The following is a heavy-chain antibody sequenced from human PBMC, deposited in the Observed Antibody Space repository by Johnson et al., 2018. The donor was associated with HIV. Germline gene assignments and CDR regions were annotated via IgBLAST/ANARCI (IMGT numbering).Heavy chain of an antibody. D-gene: IGHD3-10*01. CDR3: ARDWRYGSGSYYLSGDAFDI. CDR1: GFTFSSYW. CDR2: IKQDGSEK. Sequence: VQLVESGGGLVQPGGSLRLSCAASGFTFSSYWMSWVRQAPGKGLEWVANIKQDGSEKYYVDSVKGRFTISRDHAKNSLYLQMNSLRAEDTAVYYCARDWRYGSGSYYLSGDAFDIWGQGTMVTVSS. V-gene: IGHV3-7*01. J-gene: IGHJ3*02.